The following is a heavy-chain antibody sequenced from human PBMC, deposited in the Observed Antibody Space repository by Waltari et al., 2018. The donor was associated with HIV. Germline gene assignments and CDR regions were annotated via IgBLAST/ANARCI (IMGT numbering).Heavy chain of an antibody. CDR2: IYSSGST. CDR1: RYSFHNYY. V-gene: IGHV4-59*08. D-gene: IGHD2-15*01. Sequence: QVQLQESGPGLVKPSETLSPTSPVPRYSFHNYYLRWIRQTQGKGLEWIGHIYSSGSTNYNPSLKSRLTISVDTARKQFSLRLTSVTAADTAVYYCARHPCSGGSCKGGFDYWGQGTLVTVSS. J-gene: IGHJ4*02. CDR3: ARHPCSGGSCKGGFDY.